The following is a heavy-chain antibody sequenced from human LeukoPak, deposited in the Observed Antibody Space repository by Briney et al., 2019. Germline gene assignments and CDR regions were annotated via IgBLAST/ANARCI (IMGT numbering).Heavy chain of an antibody. J-gene: IGHJ6*02. D-gene: IGHD3-16*01. CDR3: ARGMKVWGTFPFSTSSYYYYAMDV. Sequence: SETLSLTCAVYGGSLNNYHWTWIRQPPGKGLEWIAEISHSGSTNYNPSLKSRVSMSVDTSKSQFSLKLNSMTAADTALYFCARGMKVWGTFPFSTSSYYYYAMDVWGQGTTVTVSS. CDR2: ISHSGST. CDR1: GGSLNNYH. V-gene: IGHV4-34*01.